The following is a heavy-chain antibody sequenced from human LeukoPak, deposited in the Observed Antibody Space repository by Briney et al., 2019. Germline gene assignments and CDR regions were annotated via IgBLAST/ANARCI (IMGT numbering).Heavy chain of an antibody. J-gene: IGHJ6*02. CDR2: ICYSGST. CDR1: GGSISSYY. CDR3: ARSLGTILNYYGMDV. D-gene: IGHD5-12*01. V-gene: IGHV4-59*08. Sequence: SETLSLTCTVSGGSISSYYWSWIRQPPGKGLEWIGYICYSGSTNYNPSLKSRVTISVDTSKNQFSLKLSSVTAADTAVYYCARSLGTILNYYGMDVWGQGTTVTVSS.